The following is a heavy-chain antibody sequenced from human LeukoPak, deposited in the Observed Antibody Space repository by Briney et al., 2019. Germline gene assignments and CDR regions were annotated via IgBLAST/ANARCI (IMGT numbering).Heavy chain of an antibody. D-gene: IGHD4/OR15-4a*01. CDR1: GYTFTSYA. Sequence: GASVKVSCKASGYTFTSYAMHWVRQAPGQRLEWMGWINAGNGNTKYSQKFQGRVTITRDTSASTAYMELSSLRSEDTAVYYCARAVPDYGHLGDDYWGQGTLVTVSS. V-gene: IGHV1-3*01. J-gene: IGHJ4*02. CDR3: ARAVPDYGHLGDDY. CDR2: INAGNGNT.